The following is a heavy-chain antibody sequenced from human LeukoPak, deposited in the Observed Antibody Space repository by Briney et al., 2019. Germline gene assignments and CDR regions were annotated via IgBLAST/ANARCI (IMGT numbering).Heavy chain of an antibody. Sequence: ASVKVSCKASGYIFANYGFAWVRQAPGQGLEWMGWIYTYNGNTKYSQKLQGRVTVTTDTSTSTAYMELRSLASDDTAVYYCAREPISSGTYYPRSDYWGQGTLVTVSS. J-gene: IGHJ4*02. V-gene: IGHV1-18*01. CDR2: IYTYNGNT. CDR3: AREPISSGTYYPRSDY. D-gene: IGHD3-10*01. CDR1: GYIFANYG.